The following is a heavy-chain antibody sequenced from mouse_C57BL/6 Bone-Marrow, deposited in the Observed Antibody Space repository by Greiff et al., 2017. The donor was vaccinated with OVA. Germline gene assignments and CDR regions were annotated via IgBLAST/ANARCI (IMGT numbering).Heavy chain of an antibody. J-gene: IGHJ2*01. CDR2: INPNNGGT. Sequence: EVQRVESGPELVKPGASVKIPCKASGYTFTDYNMDWVKQSHGKSLEWIGDINPNNGGTIYNQKFKGKATLTVDKSSSTAYMELRSLTSEDTAVYYCARSNYYLDYWGQGTTLTVSS. CDR3: ARSNYYLDY. V-gene: IGHV1-18*01. CDR1: GYTFTDYN.